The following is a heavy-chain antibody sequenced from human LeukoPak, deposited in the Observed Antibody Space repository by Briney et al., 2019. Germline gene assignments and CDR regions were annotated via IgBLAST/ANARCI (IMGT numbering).Heavy chain of an antibody. Sequence: PGGSLRLSCAVSGFAFSGYNMNWVRQAPGKGLEWISSITASSIYIYHADSVKGRFTVSRDNAKNLLFLQMDSLRAEDTAVYYCARVLRDYYFDFWGQGTLVTVSS. CDR3: ARVLRDYYFDF. V-gene: IGHV3-21*01. CDR1: GFAFSGYN. J-gene: IGHJ4*02. CDR2: ITASSIYI. D-gene: IGHD2-15*01.